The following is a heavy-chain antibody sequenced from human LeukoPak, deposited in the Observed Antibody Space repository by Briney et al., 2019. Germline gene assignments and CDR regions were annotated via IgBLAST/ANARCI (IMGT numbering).Heavy chain of an antibody. V-gene: IGHV1-69*01. J-gene: IGHJ3*02. CDR3: ARDRGITMVRGVIPDAFDI. Sequence: SVKVSCKASGGTFSSYAISWVRQAPGQGLEWMGGIIPIFGTANHAQKFQGRVTITADESTSTAYMELSSLRSEDTAVYYCARDRGITMVRGVIPDAFDIWGQGTMVTVSS. CDR2: IIPIFGTA. D-gene: IGHD3-10*01. CDR1: GGTFSSYA.